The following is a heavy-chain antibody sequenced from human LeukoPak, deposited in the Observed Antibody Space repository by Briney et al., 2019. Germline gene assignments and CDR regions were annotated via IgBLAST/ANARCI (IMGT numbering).Heavy chain of an antibody. CDR2: INPNSGGT. J-gene: IGHJ4*02. Sequence: ASVTVSCKASGYTFTGYYMHWVRQAPGQGLEWMGWINPNSGGTNYAQKFQGRVTMTRDTSISTAYMELSRLRSDDTAVYYCARGHNYDSSGYYYWGQGTLVTVSS. V-gene: IGHV1-2*02. CDR1: GYTFTGYY. CDR3: ARGHNYDSSGYYY. D-gene: IGHD3-22*01.